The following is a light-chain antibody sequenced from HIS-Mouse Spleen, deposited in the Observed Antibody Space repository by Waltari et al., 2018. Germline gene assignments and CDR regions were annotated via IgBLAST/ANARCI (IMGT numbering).Light chain of an antibody. Sequence: QSARTQPASVSGSPGQSITISCTGTSSDVVSFTLVSWYQQHPGKAPKLMIYEGSKRPSGVSNRFSGSKSGNTASLTISGLQAEDEADYYCCSYAGSSTYVFGTGTKVTVL. J-gene: IGLJ1*01. CDR3: CSYAGSSTYV. CDR1: SSDVVSFTL. CDR2: EGS. V-gene: IGLV2-23*01.